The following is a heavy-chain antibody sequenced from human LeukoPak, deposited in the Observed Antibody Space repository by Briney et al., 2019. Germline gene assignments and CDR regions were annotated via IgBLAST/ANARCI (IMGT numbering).Heavy chain of an antibody. CDR1: GFTFSDYY. V-gene: IGHV4-59*08. Sequence: GSLRLSCAASGFTFSDYYMSWIRQPPGKGLEWIGYIYYSGSTNYNPSLKTRVTISVDTSKNQFSLKLSSVTAADTAVYYCARLSGARIAAAGLFDYWGQGTLVTVSS. D-gene: IGHD6-13*01. J-gene: IGHJ4*02. CDR3: ARLSGARIAAAGLFDY. CDR2: IYYSGST.